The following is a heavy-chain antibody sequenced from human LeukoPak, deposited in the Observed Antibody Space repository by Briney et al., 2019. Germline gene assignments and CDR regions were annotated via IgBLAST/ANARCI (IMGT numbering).Heavy chain of an antibody. CDR1: GGSISSSNW. Sequence: PSGTLSLTCAVSGGSISSSNWWGWVRQPPDKGLEWIGEIYHSGSTNYNPSLKSRVTISVDKSRNQFSLKLYSVTAADTAVYYCASHSYGYYYGMDVWGQGTTVTVSS. J-gene: IGHJ6*02. CDR3: ASHSYGYYYGMDV. V-gene: IGHV4-4*02. D-gene: IGHD5-18*01. CDR2: IYHSGST.